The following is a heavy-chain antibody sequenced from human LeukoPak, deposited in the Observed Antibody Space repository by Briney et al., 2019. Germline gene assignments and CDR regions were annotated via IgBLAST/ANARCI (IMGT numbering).Heavy chain of an antibody. J-gene: IGHJ4*02. CDR3: ARGLDPKSTYFDY. CDR2: IYYSGST. Sequence: SETLSLTCTVSGGSITNYYWNWIRQPPGKGLEWIGYIYYSGSTNYNPSLKSRVTISVDTSKNQFSLRLTSVSAPDTAVYYCARGLDPKSTYFDYWGQGTLLTVSS. D-gene: IGHD3-16*01. CDR1: GGSITNYY. V-gene: IGHV4-59*01.